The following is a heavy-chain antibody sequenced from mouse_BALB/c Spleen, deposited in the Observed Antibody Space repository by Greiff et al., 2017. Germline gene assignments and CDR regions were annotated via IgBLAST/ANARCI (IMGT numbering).Heavy chain of an antibody. CDR1: GYTFTSYW. Sequence: QVQLKQPGAELVKPGASVKLSCKASGYTFTSYWMHWVKQRPGQGLEWIGEINPSNGRTNYNEKFKSKATLTVDKSSSTAYMQLSSLTSEDSAVYYCARKGDGNYFYAMDYWGQGTSVTVSS. CDR2: INPSNGRT. J-gene: IGHJ4*01. D-gene: IGHD2-1*01. V-gene: IGHV1S81*02. CDR3: ARKGDGNYFYAMDY.